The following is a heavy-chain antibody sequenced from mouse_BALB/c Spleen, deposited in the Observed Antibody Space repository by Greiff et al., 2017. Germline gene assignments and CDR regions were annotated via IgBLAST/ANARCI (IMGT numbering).Heavy chain of an antibody. CDR3: ARSGYYGSSYYFDY. D-gene: IGHD1-1*01. V-gene: IGHV1-80*01. CDR2: IYPGDGDT. Sequence: VQLQQSGAELVRPGSSVKISCKASGYAFSSYWMNWVKQRPGQGLEWIGQIYPGDGDTNYNGKFKGKATLTADKSSSTAYMQLSSLTSEDSAVYFCARSGYYGSSYYFDYGGQGTTLTVSS. J-gene: IGHJ2*01. CDR1: GYAFSSYW.